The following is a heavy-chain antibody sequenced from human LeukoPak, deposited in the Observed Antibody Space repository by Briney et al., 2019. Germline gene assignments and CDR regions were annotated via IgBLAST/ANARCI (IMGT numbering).Heavy chain of an antibody. CDR1: GGSFSGYY. V-gene: IGHV4-34*01. D-gene: IGHD3-22*01. CDR2: INHSGST. J-gene: IGHJ4*02. CDR3: ARTLYYYDSSGYKGGYFDY. Sequence: SETLSLTCAVYGGSFSGYYWSWIRQPPGKGLEWIGEINHSGSTNYNPSLKSRVTISVDTSKNQFSLKLSSVTAADTAVYYCARTLYYYDSSGYKGGYFDYWGQGTLVTVSS.